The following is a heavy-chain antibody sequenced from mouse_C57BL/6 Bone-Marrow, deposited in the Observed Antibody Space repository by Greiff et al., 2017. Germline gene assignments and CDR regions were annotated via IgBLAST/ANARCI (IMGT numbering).Heavy chain of an antibody. Sequence: QVQLQQSGAELVRPGTSVKVSCKASGYAFTNYLIEWVKQRPGKGLEWIGVINPGSGGTNYNEKFKGKATLTADKSSSTAYMQLSSLTSEDSAVYFVARSGYFDFYVWGTGTTVTVSS. CDR1: GYAFTNYL. CDR3: ARSGYFDFYV. D-gene: IGHD3-1*01. V-gene: IGHV1-54*01. CDR2: INPGSGGT. J-gene: IGHJ1*03.